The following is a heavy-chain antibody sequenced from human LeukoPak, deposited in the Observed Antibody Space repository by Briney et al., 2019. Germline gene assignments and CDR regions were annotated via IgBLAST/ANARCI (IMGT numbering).Heavy chain of an antibody. Sequence: GASVKFSCQVSGYTLTELSMHWVRQAPGKGLEWMGGFDPEDGETIYAQKFQGRVTMTEDTSTDTAYMELSSLRSEDTAVYYCATTRSGWYSPAFDYWGQGTLVTVSS. V-gene: IGHV1-24*01. CDR3: ATTRSGWYSPAFDY. J-gene: IGHJ4*02. CDR2: FDPEDGET. D-gene: IGHD6-19*01. CDR1: GYTLTELS.